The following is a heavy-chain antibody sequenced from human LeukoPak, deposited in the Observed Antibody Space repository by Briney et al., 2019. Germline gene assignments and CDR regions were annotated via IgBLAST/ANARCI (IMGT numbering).Heavy chain of an antibody. CDR3: ANGWGYSGYDSFFEF. CDR2: IYYSGST. CDR1: GGSISSYY. J-gene: IGHJ4*02. V-gene: IGHV4-59*01. D-gene: IGHD5-12*01. Sequence: SETLSLTCTVSGGSISSYYWSWIRQPPGKGLEWIGYIYYSGSTNYNPSLKSRVTISVDTSKNQFSLKLSSVTAADTAVYYCANGWGYSGYDSFFEFWGQGTLVTVSS.